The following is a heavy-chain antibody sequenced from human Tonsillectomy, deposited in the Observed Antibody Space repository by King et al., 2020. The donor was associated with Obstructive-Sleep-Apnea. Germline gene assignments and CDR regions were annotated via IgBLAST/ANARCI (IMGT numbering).Heavy chain of an antibody. CDR3: ARDRSLYYYGMDV. Sequence: VQLVESGGGVVQPGRSLRLSCAASGFTFSSYGMHWVRQAPGKGLEWVAVIWYDGSNKYYADSVKGRFTISRDNSKNTLYLQMNSLRAEDTAVYYCARDRSLYYYGMDVWGQGTTVTVSS. V-gene: IGHV3-33*01. J-gene: IGHJ6*02. CDR1: GFTFSSYG. CDR2: IWYDGSNK.